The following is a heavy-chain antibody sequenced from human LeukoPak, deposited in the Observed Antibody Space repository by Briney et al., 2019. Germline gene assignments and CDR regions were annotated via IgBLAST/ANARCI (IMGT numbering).Heavy chain of an antibody. D-gene: IGHD6-13*01. J-gene: IGHJ5*02. CDR1: DGSISSYY. CDR3: ARGSQAAAVAANWFDP. CDR2: IYTSGST. V-gene: IGHV4-4*07. Sequence: SETLSLTCTVSDGSISSYYWSWIRQPAGKGLEWIGRIYTSGSTNYNPSLKSRVTMSVDTSKNQFSLKLSSVTAADTAVYYCARGSQAAAVAANWFDPWGQGTLVTVSS.